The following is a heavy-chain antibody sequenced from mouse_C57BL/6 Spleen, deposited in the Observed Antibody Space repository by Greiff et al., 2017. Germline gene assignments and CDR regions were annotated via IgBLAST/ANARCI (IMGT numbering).Heavy chain of an antibody. CDR1: GFTFSDYG. CDR3: ARRNNWDYFDY. D-gene: IGHD4-1*01. V-gene: IGHV5-17*01. J-gene: IGHJ2*01. CDR2: ISSGSSTI. Sequence: EVKVVESGGGLVKPGGSLKLSCAASGFTFSDYGMHWVRQAPETGLEWVAYISSGSSTIYYADTVKGRFTISRDNAKNTLFLQMTSLRSEDTAMYYCARRNNWDYFDYWGQGTTLTVSS.